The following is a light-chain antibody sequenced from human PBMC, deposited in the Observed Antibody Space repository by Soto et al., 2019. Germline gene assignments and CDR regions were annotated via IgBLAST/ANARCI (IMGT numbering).Light chain of an antibody. V-gene: IGLV1-40*01. J-gene: IGLJ1*01. CDR2: GNS. Sequence: QSVLTQLPSVSGAPGQRVTISCTGSSSNIGAGYDVHWYQQLPGTAPKLLIHGNSNRPSGVTDRISGSKSGTSASLAITGLQAEDEADYYCQSYDNSLRGYVFRTGTKVTVL. CDR1: SSNIGAGYD. CDR3: QSYDNSLRGYV.